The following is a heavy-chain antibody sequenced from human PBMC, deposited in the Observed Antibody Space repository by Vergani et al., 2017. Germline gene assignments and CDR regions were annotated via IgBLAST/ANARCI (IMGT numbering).Heavy chain of an antibody. V-gene: IGHV3-21*06. J-gene: IGHJ6*02. Sequence: VQLVESGGGLVKPGGSLRLSCAASGFTFIMHAMCWVRQAPGKGLEWVAFIGSSRPYINYVDSVKGRFIISRDNTNNTLFLQLRSLRAEDAAVYYCARDCTSGGCPDDYGMDVWGQGATVTVSS. CDR2: IGSSRPYI. CDR3: ARDCTSGGCPDDYGMDV. CDR1: GFTFIMHA. D-gene: IGHD2-8*01.